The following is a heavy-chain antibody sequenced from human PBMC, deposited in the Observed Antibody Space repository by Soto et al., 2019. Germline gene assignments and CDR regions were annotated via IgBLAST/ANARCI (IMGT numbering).Heavy chain of an antibody. D-gene: IGHD2-2*01. CDR3: AREAGYCSTTSCYRRAFDT. J-gene: IGHJ3*02. V-gene: IGHV3-74*01. CDR1: GFTFTGHW. Sequence: EVQLVESGGGWLQPGGSLRLSCAASGFTFTGHWMHWVRQVPGKGLVWVARINTEGDSTNYAYYVKGLFTISRDSSTNTVYLQMNGLGVDDTSVYFCAREAGYCSTTSCYRRAFDTWGQGTMVTVYS. CDR2: INTEGDST.